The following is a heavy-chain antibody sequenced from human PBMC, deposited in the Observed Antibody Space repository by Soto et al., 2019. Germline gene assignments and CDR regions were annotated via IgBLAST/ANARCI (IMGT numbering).Heavy chain of an antibody. Sequence: SETLSLTCTVSGGSISSSTYYWGWIRQPPGKGLEWIGSINYSGSTYYNPSLKSRVTISVDTSKNQFSLKLNSVTAADTAVYFCARPRDDSLVSGWYYFDYWGQGTLVTVSS. CDR2: INYSGST. CDR3: ARPRDDSLVSGWYYFDY. V-gene: IGHV4-39*01. D-gene: IGHD6-19*01. CDR1: GGSISSSTYY. J-gene: IGHJ4*02.